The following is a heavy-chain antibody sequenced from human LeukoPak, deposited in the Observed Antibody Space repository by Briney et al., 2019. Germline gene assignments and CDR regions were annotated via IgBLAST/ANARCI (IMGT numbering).Heavy chain of an antibody. CDR1: GFTFSSYA. J-gene: IGHJ4*02. CDR2: ISGTGGST. D-gene: IGHD2-21*02. Sequence: GGSLRLSCAASGFTFSSYAMSWVRQAPGKGLEWVSAISGTGGSTYYADSVKGRFTISRDNAKNTLYLQMNSLRAEDTAVYYCAREVTETSYFDYWGQGTLVAVSS. V-gene: IGHV3-23*01. CDR3: AREVTETSYFDY.